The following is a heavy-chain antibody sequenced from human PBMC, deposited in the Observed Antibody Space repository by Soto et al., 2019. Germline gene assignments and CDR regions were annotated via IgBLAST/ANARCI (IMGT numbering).Heavy chain of an antibody. V-gene: IGHV1-69*13. Sequence: SVKVSCKASGGTFSSYAISWVRQAPGQGLEWMGGIIPIFGTANYAQKFQGRVTITADESTSTAYMELSSLRSEDTAVYYCARCLSDYDSSGYYRSYNWFDPWGQGTLVTVSS. D-gene: IGHD3-22*01. CDR3: ARCLSDYDSSGYYRSYNWFDP. J-gene: IGHJ5*02. CDR1: GGTFSSYA. CDR2: IIPIFGTA.